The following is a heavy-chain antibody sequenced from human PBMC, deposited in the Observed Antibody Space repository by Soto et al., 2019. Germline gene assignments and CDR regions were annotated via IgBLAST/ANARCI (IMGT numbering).Heavy chain of an antibody. V-gene: IGHV3-21*01. J-gene: IGHJ4*02. CDR1: GFTFSRYS. Sequence: AGGSLRLSCAASGFTFSRYSMKWVRQAPGKGLEWVSSITGSGSYEYYADSVKGRFTIARDNAKNSLYLQMNTLRAEDTAVYYCARDTSSDYWGQGTLVTVSS. CDR3: ARDTSSDY. CDR2: ITGSGSYE. D-gene: IGHD1-1*01.